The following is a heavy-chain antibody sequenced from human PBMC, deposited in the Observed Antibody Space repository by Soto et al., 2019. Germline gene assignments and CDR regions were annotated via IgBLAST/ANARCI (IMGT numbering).Heavy chain of an antibody. Sequence: GGSLRLSCAASGFTFSSYGMHWVRQAPGKGLEWVAVIWYDGSNKYYADSVKGRFTISRDNSKNTLYLQMNSLRAEDTAVYYCARVPHFGAARGIAVAGTGSDYWGQGTLVTVSS. J-gene: IGHJ4*02. CDR1: GFTFSSYG. CDR3: ARVPHFGAARGIAVAGTGSDY. CDR2: IWYDGSNK. D-gene: IGHD6-19*01. V-gene: IGHV3-33*01.